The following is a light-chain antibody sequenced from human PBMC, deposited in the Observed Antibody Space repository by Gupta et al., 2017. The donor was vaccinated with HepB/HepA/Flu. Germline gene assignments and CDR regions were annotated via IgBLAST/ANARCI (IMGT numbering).Light chain of an antibody. CDR1: NIGSKS. CDR2: DNR. J-gene: IGLJ2*01. CDR3: QVWDSSSDHVV. Sequence: SYVLPQPPSVSVAPEKTAIITCGGNNIGSKSVHWYQQKPGQATVLVVYDNRDRPSEIPERFSGSNSGSTATLTISRVEAGDEADYYCQVWDSSSDHVVFGGGTKLTVL. V-gene: IGLV3-21*03.